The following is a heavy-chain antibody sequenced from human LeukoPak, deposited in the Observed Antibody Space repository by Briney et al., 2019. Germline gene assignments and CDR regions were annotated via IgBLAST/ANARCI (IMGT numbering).Heavy chain of an antibody. J-gene: IGHJ6*04. Sequence: PGGSLRLSCAASGFTVSTNYMGWVRHAPGEGLEWVSVIYSGGSTYYADSLKGRFTISRDNSKNTVYLQMNSLRAEDTAVYYCARDHNCGGDCYSGMDVWGKGITVTVSS. CDR3: ARDHNCGGDCYSGMDV. V-gene: IGHV3-53*01. D-gene: IGHD2-21*01. CDR1: GFTVSTNY. CDR2: IYSGGST.